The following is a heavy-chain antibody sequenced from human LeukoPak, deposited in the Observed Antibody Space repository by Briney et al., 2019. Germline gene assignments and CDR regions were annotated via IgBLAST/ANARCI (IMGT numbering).Heavy chain of an antibody. J-gene: IGHJ6*02. CDR2: ISSSSSYI. D-gene: IGHD5-24*01. CDR3: ARDLQIPDGYNPYYYYYGMDV. CDR1: GFTFSSYS. Sequence: GGSLRLSCAASGFTFSSYSMNWVRQAPGKGLEWVSSISSSSSYIYYADSVKGRFTISSDNAKNSLYLQMNSLRAEDTAVYYCARDLQIPDGYNPYYYYYGMDVWGQGTTVTVCS. V-gene: IGHV3-21*01.